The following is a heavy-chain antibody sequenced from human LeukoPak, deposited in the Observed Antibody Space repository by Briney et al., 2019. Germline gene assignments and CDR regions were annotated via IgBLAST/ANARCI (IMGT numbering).Heavy chain of an antibody. CDR3: ARDVRYGSGRYLVFNI. CDR1: GGSISSSSYY. D-gene: IGHD3-10*01. Sequence: SETLSLTCTVSGGSISSSSYYWGWIRQPPGKGLEWIGYIYNSGTTYYNPSLKSRVTISEDTSKNQFSLKLRSVTAADTAVYYCARDVRYGSGRYLVFNIWGQGKMVTVSS. CDR2: IYNSGTT. J-gene: IGHJ3*02. V-gene: IGHV4-31*03.